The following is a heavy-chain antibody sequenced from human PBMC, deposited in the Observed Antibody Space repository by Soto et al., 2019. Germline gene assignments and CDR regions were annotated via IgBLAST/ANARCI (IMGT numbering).Heavy chain of an antibody. CDR1: GFTFSSYA. D-gene: IGHD4-17*01. CDR2: ISYDGSNK. J-gene: IGHJ6*01. CDR3: AREAQERTTVVTPDYYYGMDV. V-gene: IGHV3-30-3*01. Sequence: QVQLVESGGGVVQPGRSLRLSCAASGFTFSSYAMHWVRQAPGKGLEWVAVISYDGSNKYYADSVKGRFTISRDNSKNTLYLQMNSLRAEDTAVYYCAREAQERTTVVTPDYYYGMDVW.